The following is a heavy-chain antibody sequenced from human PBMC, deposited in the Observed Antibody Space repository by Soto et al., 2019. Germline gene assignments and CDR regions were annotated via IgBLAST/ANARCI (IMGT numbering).Heavy chain of an antibody. CDR3: ARGWSIAGLYAGMDV. CDR1: GGSISSGGYY. D-gene: IGHD6-6*01. CDR2: NYYSGIT. J-gene: IGHJ6*02. V-gene: IGHV4-31*01. Sequence: QVQLQESGPGLVKPSQTLSLTCTVSGGSISSGGYYWTWIRQHPGKGLGWIGYNYYSGITYYNPSIKCLVTSVRDTSEIQFSLMPSSVTAADTGVYYCARGWSIAGLYAGMDVWGQGATVTVSS.